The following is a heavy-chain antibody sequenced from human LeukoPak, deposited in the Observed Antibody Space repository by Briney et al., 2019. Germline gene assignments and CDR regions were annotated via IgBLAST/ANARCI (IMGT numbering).Heavy chain of an antibody. CDR3: ARLVYDFWSGSVYFDY. V-gene: IGHV3-21*01. D-gene: IGHD3-3*01. CDR1: GFTFSSYS. Sequence: GGSLRLYCAASGFTFSSYSMNWVRQAPGKGLEWVSSISSSSSYIFYSDSVKGRFTISRDNAKNSLYLQMNSLRAEDTAVYYCARLVYDFWSGSVYFDYWGQGTLVTVSS. J-gene: IGHJ4*02. CDR2: ISSSSSYI.